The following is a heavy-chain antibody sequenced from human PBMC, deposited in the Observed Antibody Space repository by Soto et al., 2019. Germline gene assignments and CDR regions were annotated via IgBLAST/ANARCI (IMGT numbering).Heavy chain of an antibody. J-gene: IGHJ4*02. CDR1: GGSISSGGYS. D-gene: IGHD2-15*01. CDR3: ARGQVVAAQY. Sequence: SETLSLTCAASGGSISSGGYSWSWIRQPPGKGLEWIGYIYHSGSTYYNPSLKSRVTISVDRSKNQFSLKLSSVTAADTAVYYCARGQVVAAQYWGQGTLVTVSS. V-gene: IGHV4-30-2*01. CDR2: IYHSGST.